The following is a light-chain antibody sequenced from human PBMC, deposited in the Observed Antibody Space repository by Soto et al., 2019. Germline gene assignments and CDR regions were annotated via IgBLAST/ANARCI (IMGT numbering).Light chain of an antibody. Sequence: DVVLTQSPRSLPVTLRQPASISCRSTQSLVHNNGNTFLIWFHQRPGQSPRRLIYKVSIGDSGVPDRFSGSGSATDFTLKISRVEADDVGVYYCMQGTHWPRTFGQGTKVEIK. J-gene: IGKJ1*01. CDR3: MQGTHWPRT. V-gene: IGKV2-30*02. CDR1: QSLVHNNGNTF. CDR2: KVS.